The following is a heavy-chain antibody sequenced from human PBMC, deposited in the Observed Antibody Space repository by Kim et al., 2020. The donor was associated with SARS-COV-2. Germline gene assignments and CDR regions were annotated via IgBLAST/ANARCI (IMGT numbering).Heavy chain of an antibody. CDR3: ARGKWRTGMDV. J-gene: IGHJ6*02. V-gene: IGHV4-34*01. CDR2: T. D-gene: IGHD2-8*01. Sequence: TNFNPSLNRRVTIELDTSNNQFALMLSSLTAADTAVYYCARGKWRTGMDVWGQGTTVTVSS.